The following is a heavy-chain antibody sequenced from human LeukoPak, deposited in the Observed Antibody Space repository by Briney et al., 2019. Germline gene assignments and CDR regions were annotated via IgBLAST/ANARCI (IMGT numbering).Heavy chain of an antibody. D-gene: IGHD3-3*01. CDR3: ARTYYDFWSGYHKFDY. J-gene: IGHJ4*02. V-gene: IGHV7-4-1*02. CDR1: GYTFTRNA. Sequence: ASVKVSCKASGYTFTRNALNWVRQAPGQGLDWMGWINPNTGNPTYAQGFTGRFVFSLDTSVGTAYLRITSLKAEDTAVYYCARTYYDFWSGYHKFDYWGQGTLVTVSS. CDR2: INPNTGNP.